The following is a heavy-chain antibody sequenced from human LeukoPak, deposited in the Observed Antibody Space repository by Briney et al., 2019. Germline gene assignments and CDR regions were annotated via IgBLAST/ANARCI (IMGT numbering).Heavy chain of an antibody. Sequence: GGSLRLSCAASGFTVSSNYISWVRQAPGEGLEWVSVIYSGGSTYYADSVKGRFTISRDNSKNTLYLQMNSLRAEDTAVYRCAKDRTYGSGSYDYWGQGTLITVSS. D-gene: IGHD3-10*01. CDR1: GFTVSSNY. J-gene: IGHJ4*02. CDR3: AKDRTYGSGSYDY. CDR2: IYSGGST. V-gene: IGHV3-53*01.